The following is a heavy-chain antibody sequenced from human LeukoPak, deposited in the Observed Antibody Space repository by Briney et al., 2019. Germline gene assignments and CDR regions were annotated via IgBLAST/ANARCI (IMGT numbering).Heavy chain of an antibody. D-gene: IGHD2-15*01. V-gene: IGHV1-69*05. Sequence: GSSVKVSCKASGGTFSSYAISWVRQAPGQGLEWMGGIIPIFGTANYAQKFQGRVTITTDESASTAYMELSSLRSEDTAVYYCARGIVVTDYYYMDVWGKGTTVTVSS. J-gene: IGHJ6*03. CDR3: ARGIVVTDYYYMDV. CDR1: GGTFSSYA. CDR2: IIPIFGTA.